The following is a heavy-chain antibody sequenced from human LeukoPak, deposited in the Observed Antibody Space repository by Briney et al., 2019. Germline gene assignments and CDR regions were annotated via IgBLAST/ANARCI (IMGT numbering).Heavy chain of an antibody. CDR1: GFTFSSYA. D-gene: IGHD1-26*01. CDR3: AKDQSYSPAFDI. V-gene: IGHV3-23*01. J-gene: IGHJ3*02. Sequence: SGGSLRLSCAASGFTFSSYAMSWVRQAPGKGLEWVSAISGSGGSTYYADSVKGRFTISRDNSKNTLYLQMNSLRAEDTAVYYCAKDQSYSPAFDIWGQGTMVTVSS. CDR2: ISGSGGST.